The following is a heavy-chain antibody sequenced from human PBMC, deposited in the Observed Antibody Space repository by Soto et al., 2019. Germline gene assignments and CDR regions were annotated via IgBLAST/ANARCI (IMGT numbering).Heavy chain of an antibody. CDR1: GFTFNNYA. J-gene: IGHJ4*02. CDR3: AKLGSSSWSPHYYFDY. Sequence: GSLRLSCAASGFTFNNYAMGWVRQAPGKGLEWVSAITDSGDDTYYIDSVKGRFTISRDNSKSTLYPQMNSLRAEDTAIYYCAKLGSSSWSPHYYFDYWGQGTXVTVSS. V-gene: IGHV3-23*01. D-gene: IGHD2-2*01. CDR2: ITDSGDDT.